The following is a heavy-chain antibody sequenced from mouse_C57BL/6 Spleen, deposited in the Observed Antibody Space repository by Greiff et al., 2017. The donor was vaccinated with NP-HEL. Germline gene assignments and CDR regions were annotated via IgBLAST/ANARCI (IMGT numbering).Heavy chain of an antibody. V-gene: IGHV1-55*01. CDR3: AREAYGSSYVLFAY. CDR2: IYPGSGST. Sequence: QVQLKESGAELVKPGASVKMSCKASGYTFTSYWITWVKQRPGQGLEWIGDIYPGSGSTNYNEKFKSKATLTVDTSSSTAYMQLSSLTSEDSAVYYCAREAYGSSYVLFAYWGQGTLVTVSA. D-gene: IGHD1-1*01. CDR1: GYTFTSYW. J-gene: IGHJ3*01.